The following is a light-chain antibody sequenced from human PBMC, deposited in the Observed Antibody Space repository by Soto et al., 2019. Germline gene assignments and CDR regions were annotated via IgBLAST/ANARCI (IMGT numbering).Light chain of an antibody. CDR1: SSDVGGYNS. V-gene: IGLV2-14*03. Sequence: QSALTQPASVSGSPGQSTTISCTGTSSDVGGYNSVSWYQQHPGKAPKLMIYDVSNRPSGVSNRFSGSKSGNTASLTISGLQAEDEADYFCTSYISTTTLEVFGGGTKLTVL. J-gene: IGLJ2*01. CDR2: DVS. CDR3: TSYISTTTLEV.